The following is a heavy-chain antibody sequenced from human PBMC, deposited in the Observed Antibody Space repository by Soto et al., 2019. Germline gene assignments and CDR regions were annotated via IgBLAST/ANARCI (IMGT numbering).Heavy chain of an antibody. CDR1: GGSISSDAYS. CDR3: ARAPYRTNYYSYGIDV. CDR2: MSHRGIP. D-gene: IGHD3-16*02. J-gene: IGHJ6*02. Sequence: SETLSLTCAVSGGSISSDAYSWSWIRQPPGKGLEWVGYMSHRGIPYYNPSLKSRVTISVDRSKNQFSLKLTSVTAADTAVYYCARAPYRTNYYSYGIDVWGQGTTVTVSS. V-gene: IGHV4-30-2*01.